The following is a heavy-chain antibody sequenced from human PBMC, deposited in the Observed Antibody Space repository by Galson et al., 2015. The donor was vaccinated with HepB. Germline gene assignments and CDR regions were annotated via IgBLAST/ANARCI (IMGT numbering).Heavy chain of an antibody. Sequence: SLRLSCAASGLTFRSYAMSWVRQAPGKGLEWVSSISGGGGGTFYADSVKGRFTISRDNSKNTLYLQMNSLRAEDTAAYYCAKGGAAAASNAFDIWGQGTMVTVSS. V-gene: IGHV3-23*01. J-gene: IGHJ3*02. CDR3: AKGGAAAASNAFDI. CDR2: ISGGGGGT. CDR1: GLTFRSYA. D-gene: IGHD6-25*01.